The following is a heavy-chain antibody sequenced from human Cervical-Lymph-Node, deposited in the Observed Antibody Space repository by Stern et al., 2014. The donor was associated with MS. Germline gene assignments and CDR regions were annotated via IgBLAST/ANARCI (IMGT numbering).Heavy chain of an antibody. V-gene: IGHV1-69*01. CDR1: GGTFSNYA. J-gene: IGHJ4*02. Sequence: VQLVESGAEVKKPGSSVKVSCKASGGTFSNYAIDWVRQAPGQGLEWMGGIIPIFGTANYAQKFQGRVTISADESTSTAYMELSSLRSEDTAVYYCARLASNKTSGXYXDNWGQGXLVTVSS. D-gene: IGHD6-19*01. CDR2: IIPIFGTA. CDR3: ARLASNKTSGXYXDN.